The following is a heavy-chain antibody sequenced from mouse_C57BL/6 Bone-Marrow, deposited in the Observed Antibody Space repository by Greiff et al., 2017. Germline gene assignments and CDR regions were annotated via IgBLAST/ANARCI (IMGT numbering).Heavy chain of an antibody. CDR3: AGELRFYYYAMDY. J-gene: IGHJ4*01. Sequence: QVQLQQSGPELVKPGASVKISCKASGYTFTDYYINWVKQRPGQGLEWIGWINPGSGNTKYNEKFKGKATLTVDTSSSTAYMQLSSLTSEDSAVCFCAGELRFYYYAMDYWGQGTSVTVSS. CDR1: GYTFTDYY. CDR2: INPGSGNT. D-gene: IGHD1-1*01. V-gene: IGHV1-84*01.